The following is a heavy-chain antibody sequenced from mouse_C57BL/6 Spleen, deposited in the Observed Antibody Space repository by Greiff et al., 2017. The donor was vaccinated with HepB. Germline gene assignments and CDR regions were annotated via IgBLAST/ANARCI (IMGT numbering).Heavy chain of an antibody. CDR2: IDPETGGT. CDR1: GYTFTDYE. CDR3: TRWKGYYVGYFDY. D-gene: IGHD2-3*01. J-gene: IGHJ2*01. V-gene: IGHV1-15*01. Sequence: VQLQQSGAELVRPGASVTLSCKASGYTFTDYEMHWVKQTPAHGLEWIGAIDPETGGTAYNQKFKGKAILTADKSSSTAYMELRSLTSEDSAVYYCTRWKGYYVGYFDYWGQGTTLTVSS.